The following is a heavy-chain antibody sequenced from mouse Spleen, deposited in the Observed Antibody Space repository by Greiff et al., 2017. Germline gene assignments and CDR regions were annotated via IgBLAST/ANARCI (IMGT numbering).Heavy chain of an antibody. CDR2: IDPSDSYT. J-gene: IGHJ3*01. CDR3: ARDSWFAY. V-gene: IGHV1-50*01. CDR1: GYTFTSYW. Sequence: VQLQQPGAELVKPGASVKLSCKASGYTFTSYWMQWVKQRPGQGLEWIGEIDPSDSYTNYNQKFKGKATLTVDTSSSTAYMQLSSLTSEDSAFYYCARDSWFAYWGQGTLVTVSA.